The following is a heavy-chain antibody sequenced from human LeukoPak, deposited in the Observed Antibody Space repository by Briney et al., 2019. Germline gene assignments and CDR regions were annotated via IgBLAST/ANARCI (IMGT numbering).Heavy chain of an antibody. V-gene: IGHV4-39*01. J-gene: IGHJ4*02. CDR3: AKHYMGSSYNRGLDY. D-gene: IGHD3-10*01. CDR2: IYYSGST. Sequence: SETLSLTCTVSGGSISSSSYYWGWIRQPPGKGLEWIGSIYYSGSTYYNPSLKSRVTISVDTSKNQFSLKLSSVTAADTAVYYCAKHYMGSSYNRGLDYWGQGTLVTVSS. CDR1: GGSISSSSYY.